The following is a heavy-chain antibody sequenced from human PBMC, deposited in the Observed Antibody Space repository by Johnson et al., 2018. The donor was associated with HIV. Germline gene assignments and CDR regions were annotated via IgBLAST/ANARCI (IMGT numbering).Heavy chain of an antibody. V-gene: IGHV3-30-3*01. CDR1: GFTFSSYA. Sequence: QVQLVESGGGVVQPGRSLRLSCAASGFTFSSYAMHWVRQAPGKGLEWVAVISYDGSNKYYADSVKGRLTISRDNAKDTLYLQLNSLTAEETAVYYCARAGIVFDIWGQGTMVTVSS. D-gene: IGHD2-15*01. CDR3: ARAGIVFDI. J-gene: IGHJ3*02. CDR2: ISYDGSNK.